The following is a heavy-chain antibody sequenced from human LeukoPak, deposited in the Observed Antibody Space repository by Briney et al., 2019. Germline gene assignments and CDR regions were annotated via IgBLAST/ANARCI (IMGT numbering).Heavy chain of an antibody. CDR2: IRSKAYGGTT. CDR1: GFTFGDYA. CDR3: TRDLRGGDYDPFLYYYYYYGMDV. V-gene: IGHV3-49*04. Sequence: GGSLRLSCTASGFTFGDYAMSWVRQAPGKGLEWVGFIRSKAYGGTTEYAASVKGRFTISRDDSKSIAYLQMNSLKTEDTAVYCCTRDLRGGDYDPFLYYYYYYGMDVWGQGTTVTVSS. J-gene: IGHJ6*02. D-gene: IGHD2-21*02.